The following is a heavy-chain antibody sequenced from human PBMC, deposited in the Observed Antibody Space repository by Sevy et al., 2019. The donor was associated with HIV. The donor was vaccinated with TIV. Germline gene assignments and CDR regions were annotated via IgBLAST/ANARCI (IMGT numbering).Heavy chain of an antibody. Sequence: GGSLRLSCSASGFTFGSYWMHWVRQAPGKGLVWISGVNSDGSSTNYADSVKGRFTMSRDSAKNTLYLQMNSLRAEDTAGYFCVAANTWEDYWGQGTLVTVSS. V-gene: IGHV3-74*01. CDR3: VAANTWEDY. CDR2: VNSDGSST. J-gene: IGHJ4*02. CDR1: GFTFGSYW. D-gene: IGHD1-26*01.